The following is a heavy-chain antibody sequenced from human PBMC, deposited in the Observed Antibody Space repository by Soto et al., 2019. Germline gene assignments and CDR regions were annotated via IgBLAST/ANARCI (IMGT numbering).Heavy chain of an antibody. Sequence: PSETLSLTCAVYGGSFSGYYWSWIRQPPGKGLEWIGEINHSGSTNYNPSLKSRVTISVDTSKNQFSLKLSSVTAADTAVYYCARGWWIQLWSAQSYYYYGMDVWGQGTTVTVSS. J-gene: IGHJ6*02. D-gene: IGHD5-18*01. V-gene: IGHV4-34*01. CDR1: GGSFSGYY. CDR2: INHSGST. CDR3: ARGWWIQLWSAQSYYYYGMDV.